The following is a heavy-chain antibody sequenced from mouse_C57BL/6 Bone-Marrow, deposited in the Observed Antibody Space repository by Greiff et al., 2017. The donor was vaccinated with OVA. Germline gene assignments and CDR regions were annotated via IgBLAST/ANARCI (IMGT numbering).Heavy chain of an antibody. V-gene: IGHV2-2*01. CDR1: GFSLTSYG. D-gene: IGHD2-3*01. CDR2: IWSGGST. J-gene: IGHJ4*01. Sequence: LKESGPGLVQPSQSLSITCTVSGFSLTSYGVHWVRQSPGKGLEWLGVIWSGGSTDYNAAFISRLSISKDNSKSQVFFKMNSLQADDTAIYYCASPRWLLPYYAMDYWGQGTSVTVSS. CDR3: ASPRWLLPYYAMDY.